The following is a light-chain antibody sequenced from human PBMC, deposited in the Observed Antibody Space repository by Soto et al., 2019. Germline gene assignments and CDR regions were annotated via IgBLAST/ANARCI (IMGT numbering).Light chain of an antibody. CDR3: QAWDSSTVV. J-gene: IGLJ2*01. CDR1: KLGDKY. V-gene: IGLV3-1*01. Sequence: SSERTQPPSVSVSPGQTASITCSGDKLGDKYACWYQQKPGQSPVLVIYRDNKRPSGIPERFSGSNSGNTATLTISGTQAMDEADYYCQAWDSSTVVFGGGTKLTVL. CDR2: RDN.